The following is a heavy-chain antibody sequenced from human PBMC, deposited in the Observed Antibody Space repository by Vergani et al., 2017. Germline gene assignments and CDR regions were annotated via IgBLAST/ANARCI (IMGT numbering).Heavy chain of an antibody. CDR1: GFTFSSYS. Sequence: EVQLVESGGGLVKPGGSLRLSCAASGFTFSSYSMNWGRQAPGKGLEWVSSISSSSSYIYYADSVKGRFTISRDNAKNSLYLQMNSLRAEDTAVYYCARDRDILTGYHPLDYWGQGTLVTVSS. V-gene: IGHV3-21*01. CDR3: ARDRDILTGYHPLDY. D-gene: IGHD3-9*01. CDR2: ISSSSSYI. J-gene: IGHJ4*02.